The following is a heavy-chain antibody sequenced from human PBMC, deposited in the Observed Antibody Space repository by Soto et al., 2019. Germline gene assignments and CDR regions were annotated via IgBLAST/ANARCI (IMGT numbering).Heavy chain of an antibody. D-gene: IGHD3-10*01. CDR1: GDYISSGGYY. V-gene: IGHV4-31*03. CDR3: ARDRYGSGSYRYYFDY. J-gene: IGHJ4*02. Sequence: QVQLQESGPGLVEASQTLSLTCTVSGDYISSGGYYWSWIRQRPGKGLEWIGYIYYSGDTYYNPYLKSRITISVDTSKNQFSLTLNSVTAADTALYYCARDRYGSGSYRYYFDYWGQGTLVTVSP. CDR2: IYYSGDT.